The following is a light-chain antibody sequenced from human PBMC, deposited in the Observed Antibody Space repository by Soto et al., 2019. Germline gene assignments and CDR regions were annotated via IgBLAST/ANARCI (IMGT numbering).Light chain of an antibody. J-gene: IGKJ5*01. Sequence: DIQLTQSPSFLSASVGDRVTITCRASQAISSYLAWYQQIPGKAPKLLIYAASTLQSGVPSRFSGSGSGTEFTLTITSLQPEDFATYYCQQLNSYPITFGHGTRLEI. V-gene: IGKV1-9*01. CDR2: AAS. CDR1: QAISSY. CDR3: QQLNSYPIT.